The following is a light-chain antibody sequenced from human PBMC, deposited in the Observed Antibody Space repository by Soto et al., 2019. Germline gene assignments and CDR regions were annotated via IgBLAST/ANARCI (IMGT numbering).Light chain of an antibody. J-gene: IGKJ4*01. Sequence: EIVMTQSPATLSVSPGERATLFCRASQNINNNLAWYQQKPGQAPRLLIYGAYTRATGIPATFSGSGSGTEFTLTISSLQPEDIATYYCQQYDNLPLTFGGGTKVEIK. CDR3: QQYDNLPLT. CDR2: GAY. CDR1: QNINNN. V-gene: IGKV3-15*01.